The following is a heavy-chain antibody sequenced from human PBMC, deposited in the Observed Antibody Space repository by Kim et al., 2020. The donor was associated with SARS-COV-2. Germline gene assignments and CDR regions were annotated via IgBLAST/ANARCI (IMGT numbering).Heavy chain of an antibody. CDR2: MSYTGIT. J-gene: IGHJ4*03. V-gene: IGHV4-31*03. CDR1: GDSISSHDYY. CDR3: SRGKGYYYGRSGYYFDP. D-gene: IGHD3-22*01. Sequence: SETLSLTCTVSGDSISSHDYYCSWVRQLPGKGLEWLGYMSYTGITAYNPSLKSRITISVDTSMNQFSLRMTSVTAADTAMYYCSRGKGYYYGRSGYYFDPWGQGTLVIVSS.